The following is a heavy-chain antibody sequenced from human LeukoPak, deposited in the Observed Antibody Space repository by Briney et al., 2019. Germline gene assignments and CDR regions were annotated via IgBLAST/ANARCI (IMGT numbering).Heavy chain of an antibody. CDR2: ISSSSGYI. CDR1: GFTFSSYT. V-gene: IGHV3-21*01. Sequence: GGSLRLSCAASGFTFSSYTMNWVRQAPGKGLEWVSSISSSSGYIYYADSVKGRFTISRDNAKNSLYLQMNSLRAEDTAVYYCARGYGDQTCDYWGQGTTVTVSS. CDR3: ARGYGDQTCDY. J-gene: IGHJ4*03. D-gene: IGHD4-17*01.